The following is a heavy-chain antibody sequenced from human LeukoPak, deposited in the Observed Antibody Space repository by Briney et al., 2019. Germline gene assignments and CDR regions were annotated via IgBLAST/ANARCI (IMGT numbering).Heavy chain of an antibody. Sequence: PSETLSLTCAVYGGSFSGYYWSWIRQPPGKGLEWIGEINHSGSTNYNPSLKSRVTIPVDTSKNQFSLKLSSVTAADTAVYYCARGPRGYSNYWFDPWGQGTLVTVSS. CDR3: ARGPRGYSNYWFDP. V-gene: IGHV4-34*01. CDR2: INHSGST. CDR1: GGSFSGYY. D-gene: IGHD4-11*01. J-gene: IGHJ5*02.